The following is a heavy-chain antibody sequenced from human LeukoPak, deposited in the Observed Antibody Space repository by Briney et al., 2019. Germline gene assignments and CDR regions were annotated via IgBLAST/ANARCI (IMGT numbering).Heavy chain of an antibody. CDR3: AKDFGSRGYTF. J-gene: IGHJ4*02. CDR2: ISGSGGST. V-gene: IGHV3-23*01. D-gene: IGHD5-12*01. Sequence: GGSLRLSCAASGFTFSNYAMSWVRQAPGKGLEWVSSISGSGGSTYYADSVKGRFTISRDNSKNTLYLQMNSLRAEETAVYFCAKDFGSRGYTFWGQGTLVTVSS. CDR1: GFTFSNYA.